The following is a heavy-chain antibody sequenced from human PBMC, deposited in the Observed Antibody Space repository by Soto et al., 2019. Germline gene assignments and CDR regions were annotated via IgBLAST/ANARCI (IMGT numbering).Heavy chain of an antibody. Sequence: PGGSLRLSCAVSGFTFGDSYMGWIRQAPGKGLEWLSYISPGSRYPAYADSVKGRFTISRDNAKRSLYLQMMSLTAEDTAIYYCVRGGGGGLFDPWGQGTMVTVSS. CDR1: GFTFGDSY. CDR3: VRGGGGGLFDP. J-gene: IGHJ5*02. D-gene: IGHD2-15*01. CDR2: ISPGSRYP. V-gene: IGHV3-11*06.